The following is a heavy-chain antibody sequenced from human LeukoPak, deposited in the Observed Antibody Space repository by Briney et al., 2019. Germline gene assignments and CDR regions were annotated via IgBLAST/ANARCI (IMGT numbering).Heavy chain of an antibody. Sequence: QPGRSLRLSCAASGFTFSSYGMHWVRQAPGKGLEWVAVISYDGSNKYYADSVKGRFTISRDNSKNTLYLQMNSLRAEDTAVYYCATRQSRYSSSWEQTVDYWGQGTLVTVSS. D-gene: IGHD6-13*01. CDR2: ISYDGSNK. CDR3: ATRQSRYSSSWEQTVDY. J-gene: IGHJ4*02. V-gene: IGHV3-30*03. CDR1: GFTFSSYG.